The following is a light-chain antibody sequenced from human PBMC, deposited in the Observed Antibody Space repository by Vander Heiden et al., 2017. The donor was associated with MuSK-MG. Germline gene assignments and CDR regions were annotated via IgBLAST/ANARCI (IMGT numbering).Light chain of an antibody. Sequence: EIVLTQSPATLSLSPGERATLSCRASQGVSSYLAWYQQKPGQAPRLLIYDASNRATGIPARFSGSGPGTDFTLNISSLEPEDFAVYYCQQRSNWITFGQGTRLEIK. CDR3: QQRSNWIT. CDR1: QGVSSY. V-gene: IGKV3D-11*01. CDR2: DAS. J-gene: IGKJ5*01.